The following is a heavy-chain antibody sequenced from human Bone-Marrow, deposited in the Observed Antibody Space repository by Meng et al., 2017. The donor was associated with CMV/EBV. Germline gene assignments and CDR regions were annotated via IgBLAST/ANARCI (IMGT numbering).Heavy chain of an antibody. CDR2: IYSFVRN. CDR1: GGSIRTGSYY. D-gene: IGHD2-2*01. V-gene: IGHV4-39*07. J-gene: IGHJ4*02. CDR3: ARVVVAPVVLIDS. Sequence: SETLSLTCTVSGGSIRTGSYYWGWLRQPPGKGLEWIGSIYSFVRNYYNPSLKSRVTMSADASKNQFSLKLASVTAADTAVYYCARVVVAPVVLIDSWGQGTLVTVSS.